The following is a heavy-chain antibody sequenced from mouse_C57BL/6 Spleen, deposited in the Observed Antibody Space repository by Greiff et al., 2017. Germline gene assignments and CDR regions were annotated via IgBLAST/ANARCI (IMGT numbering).Heavy chain of an antibody. CDR3: ARSRGSSYDYFDY. CDR1: GYTFTSYG. Sequence: VQLVESGAELARPGASVKLSCKASGYTFTSYGISWVKQRTGQGLEWIGEIYPRSGNTYSNEKFKGKATLTADKSSSTAYMELRSLTSEDSAVYFCARSRGSSYDYFDYWGQGTTLTVSS. CDR2: IYPRSGNT. V-gene: IGHV1-81*01. D-gene: IGHD1-1*01. J-gene: IGHJ2*01.